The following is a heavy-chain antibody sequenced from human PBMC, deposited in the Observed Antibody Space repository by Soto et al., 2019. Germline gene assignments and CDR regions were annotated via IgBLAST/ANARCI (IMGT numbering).Heavy chain of an antibody. V-gene: IGHV3-21*01. Sequence: EVQLVESGGGLVKPGGSLRLSCAASGFTFSDFTMNWVRQAPGKGLQWVSSISSGGSFISYADSVRGRFTISRDNAKNSVYLQVDSLRAEDTAVFFCARGSRSTFNYWGQGTLVTVSS. D-gene: IGHD6-13*01. CDR3: ARGSRSTFNY. CDR1: GFTFSDFT. J-gene: IGHJ4*02. CDR2: ISSGGSFI.